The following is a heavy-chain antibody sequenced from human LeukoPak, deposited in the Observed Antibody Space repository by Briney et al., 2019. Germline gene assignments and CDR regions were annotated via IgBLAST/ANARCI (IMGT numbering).Heavy chain of an antibody. V-gene: IGHV4-59*01. Sequence: SEALSLTCTVSGGSINSYYWSWIRQPPGKGLEWIGYIYYSGNTNYNPSLKSRVSISIDTSKNQLSLQLSSVTAADTAVYYCARDRDSSGLRDFDLWGRGTLVTVSA. J-gene: IGHJ2*01. CDR1: GGSINSYY. CDR2: IYYSGNT. CDR3: ARDRDSSGLRDFDL. D-gene: IGHD3-22*01.